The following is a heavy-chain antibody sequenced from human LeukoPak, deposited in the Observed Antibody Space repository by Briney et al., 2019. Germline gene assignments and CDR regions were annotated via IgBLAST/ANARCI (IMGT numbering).Heavy chain of an antibody. Sequence: ASVKVSCKASGYTFTSYGISWVRQAPGQGLEWMGWINTNTGNPTYAQGFTGRFVFSLDTSVSTAYLQISSLKAEDTAVYYCARVYEYSSSIYCRYWGQGTLVTASS. J-gene: IGHJ4*02. CDR3: ARVYEYSSSIYCRY. D-gene: IGHD6-6*01. CDR1: GYTFTSYG. CDR2: INTNTGNP. V-gene: IGHV7-4-1*02.